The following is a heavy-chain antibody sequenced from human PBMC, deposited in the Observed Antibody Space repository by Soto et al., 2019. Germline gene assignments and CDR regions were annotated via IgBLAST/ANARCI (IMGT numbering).Heavy chain of an antibody. Sequence: PGGSLRLSCAASGFIFTNYAMHWVRQAPGKGLEWVAVISYDGSNKYYADSVKGRFTISRDNSKNTLYLQMNSLRAEDTAVYYCARDLDYYDSSTPGDYWGQGTLVTVSS. CDR2: ISYDGSNK. J-gene: IGHJ4*02. CDR3: ARDLDYYDSSTPGDY. V-gene: IGHV3-30-3*01. CDR1: GFIFTNYA. D-gene: IGHD3-22*01.